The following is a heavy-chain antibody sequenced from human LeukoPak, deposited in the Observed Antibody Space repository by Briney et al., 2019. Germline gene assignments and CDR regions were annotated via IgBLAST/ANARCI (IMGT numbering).Heavy chain of an antibody. J-gene: IGHJ4*02. CDR1: GDSISDYY. CDR3: ARQYCSGGSCYEDY. V-gene: IGHV4-4*07. Sequence: SETLSLTCTVSGDSISDYYWSWIRQPAGKGLELIGRIYTNGITNYNPSLKSRVTTSVDTSKNQLSLRLSSVTAADTAVYYCARQYCSGGSCYEDYWGQGTLVSVSS. CDR2: IYTNGIT. D-gene: IGHD2-15*01.